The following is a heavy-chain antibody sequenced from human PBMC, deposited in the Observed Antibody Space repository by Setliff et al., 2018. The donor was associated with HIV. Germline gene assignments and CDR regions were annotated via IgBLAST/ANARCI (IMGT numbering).Heavy chain of an antibody. Sequence: LRLSCAASGFTFSRCAMHWVRQAPGKGLEWVAFISYDGNNKYYVDSVEGRFTISRDNSKNTLYLQMNSLKVEDTAVYYCARGSGAYFFHYFDHWGQGTLVTVSS. D-gene: IGHD4-17*01. J-gene: IGHJ4*02. CDR3: ARGSGAYFFHYFDH. CDR2: ISYDGNNK. CDR1: GFTFSRCA. V-gene: IGHV3-30*04.